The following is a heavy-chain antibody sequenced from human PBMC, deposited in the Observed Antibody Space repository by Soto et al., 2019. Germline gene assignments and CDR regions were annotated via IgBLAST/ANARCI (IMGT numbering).Heavy chain of an antibody. J-gene: IGHJ3*02. CDR3: VKDLAVAGSDAFDI. CDR1: GFTFSSYA. D-gene: IGHD6-19*01. CDR2: ISSNGGST. Sequence: GGSLRLSCSASGFTFSSYAMHWVRQAPGKGLEYVSAISSNGGSTYYADSVRGRFTISRDNSKNTLYLQMSSLRAEDTAVYYCVKDLAVAGSDAFDIWGQGTMVTVSS. V-gene: IGHV3-64D*08.